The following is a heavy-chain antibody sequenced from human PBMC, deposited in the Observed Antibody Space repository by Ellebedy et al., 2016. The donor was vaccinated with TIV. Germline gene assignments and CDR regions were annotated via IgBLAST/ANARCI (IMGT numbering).Heavy chain of an antibody. J-gene: IGHJ6*02. Sequence: ASVKVSCXASGYTFTSYYMHWVRQAPGQGLEWMGIINPSGGSTSYAQKFQGRVTMTTDTSTSTAYMELRSLRSDDTAVYYCARASIPIYYYYGMDVWGQGTTVTVSS. CDR2: INPSGGST. V-gene: IGHV1-46*01. D-gene: IGHD6-6*01. CDR1: GYTFTSYY. CDR3: ARASIPIYYYYGMDV.